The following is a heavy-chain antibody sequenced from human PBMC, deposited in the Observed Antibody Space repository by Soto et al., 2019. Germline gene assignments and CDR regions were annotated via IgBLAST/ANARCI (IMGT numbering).Heavy chain of an antibody. CDR1: GYTFTSYG. Sequence: EASVKVSCKASGYTFTSYGISWVRQAPGQGLEWMGWISAYNGNTNYAQKLQGRVTMTTDTSTSTAYMELRSLRSDDTAVYYCARDSIRSSGKNNWFDPWGQGALVTVSS. J-gene: IGHJ5*02. D-gene: IGHD6-19*01. V-gene: IGHV1-18*01. CDR3: ARDSIRSSGKNNWFDP. CDR2: ISAYNGNT.